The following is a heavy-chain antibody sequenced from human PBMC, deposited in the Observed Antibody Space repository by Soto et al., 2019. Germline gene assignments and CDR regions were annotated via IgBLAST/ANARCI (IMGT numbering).Heavy chain of an antibody. Sequence: PSETLSLTCTVSGGSISSSSYYWGWIRQPPGKGLEWIGSIYYSGSTYYNPSLKSRVTISVDTSKNQFSLKLSSVTAADTAVYYCARQSGDDFWSGYQTTIYYFDYWGQGTLVTVSS. J-gene: IGHJ4*02. D-gene: IGHD3-3*01. CDR3: ARQSGDDFWSGYQTTIYYFDY. V-gene: IGHV4-39*01. CDR2: IYYSGST. CDR1: GGSISSSSYY.